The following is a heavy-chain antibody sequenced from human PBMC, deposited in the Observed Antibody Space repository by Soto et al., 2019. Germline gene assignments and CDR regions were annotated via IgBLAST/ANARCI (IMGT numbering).Heavy chain of an antibody. Sequence: EVQLVESGGGLVQPGGSLRLSCVDSGFTFSSYWMSWVRQAPVKGLEWVGNIKQDGSEENYVDSLKGRFTISRDNAKNAVYLQMNTLRAEDTVVYYGARIAATGRGWDVWGQGTTVVVSS. CDR3: ARIAATGRGWDV. D-gene: IGHD6-13*01. CDR2: IKQDGSEE. J-gene: IGHJ6*02. V-gene: IGHV3-7*01. CDR1: GFTFSSYW.